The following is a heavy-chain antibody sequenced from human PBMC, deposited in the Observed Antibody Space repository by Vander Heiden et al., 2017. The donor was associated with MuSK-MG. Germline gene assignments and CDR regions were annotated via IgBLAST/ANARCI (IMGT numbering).Heavy chain of an antibody. CDR2: ISSSSSYI. V-gene: IGHV3-21*01. CDR3: ASENNYYDSSGYYYGNWFDP. J-gene: IGHJ5*02. D-gene: IGHD3-22*01. Sequence: EVQLVASGGGLVKPGGSLRLSCAASGFTFSRYSMNGVRQAPGKGLEWVSSISSSSSYIYYADSVKGRFTISRDNAKNSLYLQMNSLRAEDTAVYYCASENNYYDSSGYYYGNWFDPWGQGTLVTVSS. CDR1: GFTFSRYS.